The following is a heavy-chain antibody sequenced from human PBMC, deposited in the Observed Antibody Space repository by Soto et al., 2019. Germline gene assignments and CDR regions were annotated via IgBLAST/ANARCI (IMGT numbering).Heavy chain of an antibody. CDR2: LPHGGVDG. CDR1: RFIFTMYS. CDR3: ARGASATRKETQPNPGGMDV. D-gene: IGHD1-1*01. Sequence: GSLRLSCDPSRFIFTMYSMTWVRQTPGKGLGWVAKLPHGGVDGNYAAAVKGRFNISRDNAKNSLFLELTSLRVDDTALYYCARGASATRKETQPNPGGMDVWGQGTTVTVSS. J-gene: IGHJ6*02. V-gene: IGHV3-7*03.